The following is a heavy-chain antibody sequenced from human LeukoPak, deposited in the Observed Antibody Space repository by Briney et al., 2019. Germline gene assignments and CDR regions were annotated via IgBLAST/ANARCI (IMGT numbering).Heavy chain of an antibody. J-gene: IGHJ6*03. Sequence: PSETLSLTCTVSGGSISSYYWSWIRQPPGKGLEWIGYIYYSGSTNYNPSLKSRVTISVDTSKNQFSLKLSSVTAADTAVYYCARTTGAYYYYMDVWGKGTTVTISS. V-gene: IGHV4-59*01. CDR3: ARTTGAYYYYMDV. CDR1: GGSISSYY. CDR2: IYYSGST. D-gene: IGHD1-14*01.